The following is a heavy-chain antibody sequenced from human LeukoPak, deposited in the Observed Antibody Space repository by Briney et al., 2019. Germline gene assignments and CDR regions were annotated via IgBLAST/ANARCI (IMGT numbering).Heavy chain of an antibody. Sequence: PSETLSLTCTVSGGSISSSSYYWGWIRQPPGKGLEWIGSIYYSGTTHYNPSLESRVTISVDTSKNQFSLKLSSVTAADTAVYYCARSEYSYGADAFDIWGQGTMITVSS. J-gene: IGHJ3*02. CDR3: ARSEYSYGADAFDI. V-gene: IGHV4-39*07. D-gene: IGHD5-18*01. CDR1: GGSISSSSYY. CDR2: IYYSGTT.